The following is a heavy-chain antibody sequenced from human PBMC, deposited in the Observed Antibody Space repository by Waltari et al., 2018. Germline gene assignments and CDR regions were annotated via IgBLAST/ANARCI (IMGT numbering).Heavy chain of an antibody. J-gene: IGHJ4*02. CDR2: FDPEDGEA. CDR3: ASGLIIPGRFRLGY. Sequence: QVQPEQSGAEVKTPGASVKVSCKVVGSTLTTLSMPWVRQGPGKGLEWMGGFDPEDGEAVFAQKFQGRLTLTEDTPANTAYMELTSLTSEDTAVYYCASGLIIPGRFRLGYWGQGTLVTVSA. V-gene: IGHV1-24*01. CDR1: GSTLTTLS. D-gene: IGHD3-3*01.